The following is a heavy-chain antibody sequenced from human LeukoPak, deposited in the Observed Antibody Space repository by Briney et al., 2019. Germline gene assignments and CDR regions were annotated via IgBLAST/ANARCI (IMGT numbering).Heavy chain of an antibody. J-gene: IGHJ4*02. Sequence: ASVKVSCKASGGTFSSFTISWVRQAPGQGLEWMGRIIPILAIANYAQKFQGRVTITADKSTSTAYMELSSLRSEDTAVYYCARDKNVVGATYYFDYWGQGTLVTVSA. CDR3: ARDKNVVGATYYFDY. CDR2: IIPILAIA. D-gene: IGHD1-26*01. V-gene: IGHV1-69*04. CDR1: GGTFSSFT.